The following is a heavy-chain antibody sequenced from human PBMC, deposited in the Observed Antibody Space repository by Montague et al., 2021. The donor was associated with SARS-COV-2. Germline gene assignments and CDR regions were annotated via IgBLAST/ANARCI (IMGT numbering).Heavy chain of an antibody. J-gene: IGHJ6*03. D-gene: IGHD2-15*01. V-gene: IGHV4-34*01. CDR2: INHGGST. CDR3: ARLRDGVVASPILGVVPYYSYYYMDV. CDR1: GTSFSGYY. Sequence: SETLSLTCAVHGTSFSGYYWNWIRQPPGKGLEWIGEINHGGSTKYSPSLKSRLTISADTSKNQFSLKLTSVAAADTAVYYCARLRDGVVASPILGVVPYYSYYYMDVWGRGTTVTVSS.